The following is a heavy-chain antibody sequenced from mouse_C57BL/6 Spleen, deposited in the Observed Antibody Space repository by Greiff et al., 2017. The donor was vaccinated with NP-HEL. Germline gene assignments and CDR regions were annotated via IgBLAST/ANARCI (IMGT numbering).Heavy chain of an antibody. D-gene: IGHD2-4*01. Sequence: VQLKESGAELVKPGASVKLSCTASGFNIKDYYMHWVKQRTEQGLEWIGRIDPEVGETKYAPKFQGKATITADTSSNTAYLQLSSLTSEDTAVYYWAMSYDYDGAWFAYWGQGTLVTVSA. CDR2: IDPEVGET. CDR1: GFNIKDYY. J-gene: IGHJ3*01. V-gene: IGHV14-2*01. CDR3: AMSYDYDGAWFAY.